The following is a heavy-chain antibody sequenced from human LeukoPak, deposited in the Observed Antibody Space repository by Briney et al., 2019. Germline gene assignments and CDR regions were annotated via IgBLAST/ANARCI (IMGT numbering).Heavy chain of an antibody. CDR3: AITMVRGVMSRLPSKMYYFDY. CDR2: INPNSGGT. V-gene: IGHV1-2*02. D-gene: IGHD3-10*01. CDR1: GYTFTGYY. Sequence: ASVKVSCKASGYTFTGYYMHWVRQAPGQGLEWMGWINPNSGGTNYAQKFQGRVTMTRDTSISTAYMELSRLRSDDTAVYYCAITMVRGVMSRLPSKMYYFDYWGQGTLVTVSS. J-gene: IGHJ4*02.